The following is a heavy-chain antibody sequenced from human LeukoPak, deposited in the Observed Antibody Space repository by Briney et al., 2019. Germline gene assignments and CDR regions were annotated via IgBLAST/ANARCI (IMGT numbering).Heavy chain of an antibody. J-gene: IGHJ4*02. CDR2: TYYRSKWYN. V-gene: IGHV6-1*01. Sequence: PSQTLSLTCAISGDSVSSNSAAWNWIRQSPSRGLEWLGRTYYRSKWYNDYAVSVKSRITINPDTSKNQFSLQLNSVTPEDAAVYYCAKAPVTTCRGAYCYPFDYWGQGTLVTVSS. D-gene: IGHD2-21*01. CDR1: GDSVSSNSAA. CDR3: AKAPVTTCRGAYCYPFDY.